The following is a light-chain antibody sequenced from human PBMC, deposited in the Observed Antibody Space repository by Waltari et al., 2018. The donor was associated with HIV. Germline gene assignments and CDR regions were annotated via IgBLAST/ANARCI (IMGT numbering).Light chain of an antibody. CDR1: RTVFYNRNY. CDR3: QQYYTLRST. CDR2: WAS. Sequence: DIVMTQSPDFLAVFLGAKATVPCTASRTVFYNRNYLAWYQQKPGQAPKVLIYWASTRAFGVPDRFSGSGSGTDFSLTISRVQADDVAIYYCQQYYTLRSTFGGGTKIEI. J-gene: IGKJ4*01. V-gene: IGKV4-1*01.